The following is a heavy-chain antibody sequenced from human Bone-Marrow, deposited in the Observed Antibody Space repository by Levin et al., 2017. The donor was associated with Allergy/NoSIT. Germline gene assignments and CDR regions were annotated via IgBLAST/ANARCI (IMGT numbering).Heavy chain of an antibody. V-gene: IGHV4-59*01. D-gene: IGHD6-19*01. CDR3: AREEFVNGWQKFDV. CDR1: DDSINVYY. J-gene: IGHJ4*02. CDR2: IYYSGTT. Sequence: GSLRLSCTVSDDSINVYYWTWIRQPPGKGLEWIGYIYYSGTTNYNPSLKSRVTMSLDTSKNHFSLKMNSVTAADTAVYFCAREEFVNGWQKFDVWGQGALVTVSS.